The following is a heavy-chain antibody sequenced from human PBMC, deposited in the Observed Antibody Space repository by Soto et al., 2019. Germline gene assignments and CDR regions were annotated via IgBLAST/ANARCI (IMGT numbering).Heavy chain of an antibody. V-gene: IGHV4-30-2*01. D-gene: IGHD2-8*01. Sequence: SETLSLTCAVSGGSISSGGYSWSWIRQPPGKGLEWIGYIYHSGSTYYNPSLKSRVTISVDRSKNQFSLKLSSVTAADTAVYYCAGETKSYFDYWGQGTLVTVS. CDR1: GGSISSGGYS. CDR3: AGETKSYFDY. J-gene: IGHJ4*02. CDR2: IYHSGST.